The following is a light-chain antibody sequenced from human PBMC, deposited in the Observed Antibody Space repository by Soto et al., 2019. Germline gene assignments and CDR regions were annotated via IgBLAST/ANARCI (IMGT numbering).Light chain of an antibody. Sequence: QSELTQPASVSGAPGQGGTIFCTGSSSNIGAGYDVHWYQQLPGTAPKLLIYGNSNRPSGVPDRFSGSKSGTSASLAITGLQAEDEADYYCQSYDSSLSAPYVFGTGTKVTVL. CDR3: QSYDSSLSAPYV. CDR1: SSNIGAGYD. V-gene: IGLV1-40*01. CDR2: GNS. J-gene: IGLJ1*01.